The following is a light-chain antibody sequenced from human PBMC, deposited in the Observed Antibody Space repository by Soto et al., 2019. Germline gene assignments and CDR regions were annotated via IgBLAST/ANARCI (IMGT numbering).Light chain of an antibody. J-gene: IGLJ2*01. CDR3: ATWDDTLSGVV. V-gene: IGLV1-44*01. CDR2: NND. Sequence: QSVLTQPPSASGTPGQRVTISCSGSNSNIGSHTVSWYQQFPGTAPRLLIYNNDQRPSGVPDRFSGSKSGTSASLAISGLQSEDEGDYFCATWDDTLSGVVFGGGTKLTVL. CDR1: NSNIGSHT.